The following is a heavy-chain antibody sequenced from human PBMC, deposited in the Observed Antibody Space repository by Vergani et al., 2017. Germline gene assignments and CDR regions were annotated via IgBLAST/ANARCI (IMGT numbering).Heavy chain of an antibody. D-gene: IGHD6-19*01. V-gene: IGHV4-34*01. Sequence: QVQLQQWGAGLLKPSETLSLTCAVYGGSFSGYYWSWIRQPPGKGLEWIGEINHTGSTNYNPSLKSRGTISVDTSKNQFSLKLSSVTAADTAVYYCARGFSSGWGRFDYWGEGTLVTVSS. CDR3: ARGFSSGWGRFDY. CDR1: GGSFSGYY. CDR2: INHTGST. J-gene: IGHJ4*02.